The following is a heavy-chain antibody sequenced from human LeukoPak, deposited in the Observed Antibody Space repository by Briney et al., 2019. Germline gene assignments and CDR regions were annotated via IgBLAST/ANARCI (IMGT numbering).Heavy chain of an antibody. Sequence: SETLSLTCAVYGGSFSGYYWSWIRQPPGKGLEWIGEISHSGSTNYNPSLKSRVTISVDTSKNQFSLKLSSVTAADTAMYFCVKSGGYGLIDYWGQGTLVTVSS. J-gene: IGHJ4*02. D-gene: IGHD1-26*01. CDR2: ISHSGST. CDR1: GGSFSGYY. CDR3: VKSGGYGLIDY. V-gene: IGHV4-34*01.